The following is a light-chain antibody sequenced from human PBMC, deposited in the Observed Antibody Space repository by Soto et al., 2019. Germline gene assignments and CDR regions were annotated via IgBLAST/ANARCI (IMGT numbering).Light chain of an antibody. V-gene: IGKV1-5*03. J-gene: IGKJ1*01. CDR1: QSISSW. CDR3: QQYNSLWT. Sequence: DIQMTQSPFTLSASVGDRVTITCRASQSISSWLAWYQQKPGKAPKLLIYKASSLESGVPSRFSGSGSGTEFTLTISSLQPDDFATYYCQQYNSLWTFGQGTKVDIK. CDR2: KAS.